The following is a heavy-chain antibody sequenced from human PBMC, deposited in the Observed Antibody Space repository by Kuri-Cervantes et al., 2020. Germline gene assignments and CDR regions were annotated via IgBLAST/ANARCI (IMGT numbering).Heavy chain of an antibody. CDR1: GGSFSGYY. CDR3: ARRYYDFWSGYYLNPFDY. CDR2: INHRGST. Sequence: SETLSLTCAVYGGSFSGYYWSWIRQPPGKGLEWIGEINHRGSTNYNPSLKSRVTMSVDTSKNQFSLKLSSVTAADTAVYYCARRYYDFWSGYYLNPFDYWGHGTLVTVSS. D-gene: IGHD3-3*01. J-gene: IGHJ4*01. V-gene: IGHV4-34*01.